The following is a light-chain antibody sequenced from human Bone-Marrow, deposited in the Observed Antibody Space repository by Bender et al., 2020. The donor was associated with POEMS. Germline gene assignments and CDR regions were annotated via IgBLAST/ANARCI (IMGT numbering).Light chain of an antibody. Sequence: QSALTQPASVSGSPGQSITISCTGTSSDVGAFDYVSWYQLHPGKAPKLIISDVSNRPSGISDPVSGSKSGNTTSLTISGLQADDEADYYCCSYTSSPNWVFGVGTKLTVL. CDR2: DVS. CDR1: SSDVGAFDY. CDR3: CSYTSSPNWV. V-gene: IGLV2-14*03. J-gene: IGLJ3*02.